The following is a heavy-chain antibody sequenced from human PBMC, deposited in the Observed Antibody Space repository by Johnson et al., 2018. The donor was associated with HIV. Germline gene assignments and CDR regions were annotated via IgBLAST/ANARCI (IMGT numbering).Heavy chain of an antibody. CDR3: ARGSSGRREDVFDI. CDR1: GFMFDDYG. D-gene: IGHD3-22*01. V-gene: IGHV3-30*03. Sequence: QLVESGGGVVRPGGSLRLSCAASGFMFDDYGMHWVRQAPGKGLEWVAVISYDGSNKYYADSVKGRFTISRDNSKNTLYLQMNSLRAEDTAGYYCARGSSGRREDVFDIWGQGTMVTVSS. CDR2: ISYDGSNK. J-gene: IGHJ3*02.